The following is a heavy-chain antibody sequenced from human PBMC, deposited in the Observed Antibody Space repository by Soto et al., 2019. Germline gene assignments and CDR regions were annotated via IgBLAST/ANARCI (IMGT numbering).Heavy chain of an antibody. CDR2: INAGNGNT. D-gene: IGHD2-2*01. Sequence: QVQLVQSRAEVKKPGASVKVSCKACGYTFTSYAMHWVRQAPGQRLEWMGWINAGNGNTKYSQKFQGRVTITRDTSASTAYMELSSLRSEDTAVYYCARTYCSSTSCYPSYYYYMDVWGKGTTVTVSS. J-gene: IGHJ6*03. CDR3: ARTYCSSTSCYPSYYYYMDV. V-gene: IGHV1-3*01. CDR1: GYTFTSYA.